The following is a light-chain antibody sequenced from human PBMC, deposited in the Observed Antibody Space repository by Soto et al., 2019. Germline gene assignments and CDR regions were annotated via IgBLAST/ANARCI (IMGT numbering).Light chain of an antibody. Sequence: DMVVTQSPDTLPLSPGESATLSCRASQILSCTYSARYQQKLGQSPRLLIYGSSTKATSVPDRFSGSGSGTDCTLTISRLEPEDFAVYYCQHYDSSPLTFGGGTTVHIK. CDR2: GSS. V-gene: IGKV3-20*01. CDR3: QHYDSSPLT. CDR1: QILSCTY. J-gene: IGKJ4*01.